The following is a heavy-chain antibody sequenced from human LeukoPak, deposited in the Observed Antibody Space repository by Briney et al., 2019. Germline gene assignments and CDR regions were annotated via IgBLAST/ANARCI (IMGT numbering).Heavy chain of an antibody. J-gene: IGHJ3*02. CDR1: GFTVSSNY. Sequence: PGGSLRLSCAASGFTVSSNYMNWVRQAPGKGPEWVSAIYIGGNTYYADSVKGRFTISRDNSKNTLYLQMNSLRAEDTAVYYCARDRSPDAFDIWGHGTMATVSS. V-gene: IGHV3-66*02. D-gene: IGHD3-22*01. CDR3: ARDRSPDAFDI. CDR2: IYIGGNT.